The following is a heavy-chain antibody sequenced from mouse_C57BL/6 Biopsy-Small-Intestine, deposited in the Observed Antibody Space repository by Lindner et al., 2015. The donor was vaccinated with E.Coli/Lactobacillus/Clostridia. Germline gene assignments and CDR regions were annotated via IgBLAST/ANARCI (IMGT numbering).Heavy chain of an antibody. CDR2: IDPENGDT. CDR1: GFNIKDDY. V-gene: IGHV14-4*01. D-gene: IGHD1-1*02. J-gene: IGHJ2*01. Sequence: VQLQESGAELVRPGASVKLSCTASGFNIKDDYMHWVKQRPEQGLEWIGWIDPENGDTEYASKFQGKATITADTSSNTAYLQLSSLTSEDTAVYYCTRLWSPSLRYWGQGTTLTVSS. CDR3: TRLWSPSLRY.